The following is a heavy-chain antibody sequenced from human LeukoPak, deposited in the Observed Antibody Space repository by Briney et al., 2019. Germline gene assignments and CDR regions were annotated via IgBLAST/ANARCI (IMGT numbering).Heavy chain of an antibody. V-gene: IGHV4-59*08. D-gene: IGHD6-19*01. J-gene: IGHJ4*02. Sequence: SETLSLTCTVSGDSISTYYWSWIRQPPGKGLEWIGYIYYRVTSDYNPSLKSRVTMSVDMSTRQISLKLSSVTAADTAVYYCARYEAVAGVFDYWGQGTLVTVSS. CDR2: IYYRVTS. CDR1: GDSISTYY. CDR3: ARYEAVAGVFDY.